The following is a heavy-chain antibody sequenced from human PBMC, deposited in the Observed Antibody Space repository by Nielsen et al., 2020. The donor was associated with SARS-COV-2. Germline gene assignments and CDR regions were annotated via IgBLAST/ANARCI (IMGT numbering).Heavy chain of an antibody. D-gene: IGHD4-17*01. Sequence: GESLKISCAASGFTFSSYAMHWVRQAPGKGLEWVAVISYDGSNKYYADSVKGRFTISRDNSKNTLYLQMNSLRAEDTAVYYCAREGDYGDRQFDYWGQGTLVTVSS. J-gene: IGHJ4*02. CDR2: ISYDGSNK. V-gene: IGHV3-30*04. CDR3: AREGDYGDRQFDY. CDR1: GFTFSSYA.